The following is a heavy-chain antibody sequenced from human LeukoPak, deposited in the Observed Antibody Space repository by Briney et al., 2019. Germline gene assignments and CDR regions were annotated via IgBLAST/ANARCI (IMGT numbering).Heavy chain of an antibody. D-gene: IGHD6-13*01. CDR2: MNPNSGNT. J-gene: IGHJ4*02. V-gene: IGHV1-8*01. Sequence: GASVKVSCKASGYTFTSYDINWVRQATGQGLEWMGWMNPNSGNTGYAQKFQGRVTMTRNTSISTAYMELSSLRSEDTAVYYCARVLPPTGYSSSWRRNFDYWGQGTLVTVSS. CDR3: ARVLPPTGYSSSWRRNFDY. CDR1: GYTFTSYD.